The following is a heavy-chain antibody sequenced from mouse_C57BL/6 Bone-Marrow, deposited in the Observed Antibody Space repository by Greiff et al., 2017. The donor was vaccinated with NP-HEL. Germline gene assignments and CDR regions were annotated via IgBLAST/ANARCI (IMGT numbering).Heavy chain of an antibody. CDR3: AREENGITTVVAHFDY. V-gene: IGHV1-81*01. CDR1: GYTFTSYG. CDR2: IYPRSGNT. J-gene: IGHJ2*01. Sequence: VKLMESGAELARPGASVKLSCKASGYTFTSYGISWVKQRTGQGLEWIGEIYPRSGNTYYNEKFKGKATLTADKSSSTAYMELRSLTSEDSAVYFCAREENGITTVVAHFDYWGQGTTLTVSS. D-gene: IGHD1-1*01.